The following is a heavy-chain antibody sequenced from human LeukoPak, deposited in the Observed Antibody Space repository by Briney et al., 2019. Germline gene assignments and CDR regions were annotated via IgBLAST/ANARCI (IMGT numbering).Heavy chain of an antibody. J-gene: IGHJ4*02. Sequence: GGSLRLSCAASGFTFSSYWMSWVRQLPAKGLEWVAHINQDGSEKNYVDSVKGRFTISRDNAKNSLSLQMNNLGAEDTAVYYCARRTVAAREDYWGQGTLVTVSS. CDR3: ARRTVAAREDY. V-gene: IGHV3-7*01. CDR2: INQDGSEK. CDR1: GFTFSSYW. D-gene: IGHD6-6*01.